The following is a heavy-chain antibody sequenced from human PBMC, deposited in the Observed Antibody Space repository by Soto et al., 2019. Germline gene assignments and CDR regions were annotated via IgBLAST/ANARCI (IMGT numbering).Heavy chain of an antibody. CDR3: ARDITGTTSSAFDI. Sequence: GGSLRLSCAASGFTFSSNWMSWIRQAPGKGLELLANIKHDGSDKYYVDSVKGRFTISRDNSKNTLYLQMNSLRAEDTAVYYCARDITGTTSSAFDIWGQGTMVTVSS. V-gene: IGHV3-7*01. J-gene: IGHJ3*02. CDR2: IKHDGSDK. D-gene: IGHD1-7*01. CDR1: GFTFSSNW.